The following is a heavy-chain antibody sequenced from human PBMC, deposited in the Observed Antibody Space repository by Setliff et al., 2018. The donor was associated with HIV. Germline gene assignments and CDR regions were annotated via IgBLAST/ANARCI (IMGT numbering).Heavy chain of an antibody. CDR2: IYYSGST. V-gene: IGHV4-31*03. CDR1: GGSISSGDYY. J-gene: IGHJ6*03. CDR3: AREGYGDKRERYFYYMDV. D-gene: IGHD4-17*01. Sequence: PSETLSLTCTVSGGSISSGDYYWSWIRQYPGKGLEWIGYIYYSGSTFYNPSLKSRVTISVDTSKKQFSLKLSSVTAADTAVYYCAREGYGDKRERYFYYMDVWGKGT.